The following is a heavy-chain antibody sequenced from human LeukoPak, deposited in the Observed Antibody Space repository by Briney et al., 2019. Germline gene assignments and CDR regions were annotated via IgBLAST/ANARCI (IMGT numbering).Heavy chain of an antibody. J-gene: IGHJ4*02. CDR2: IKQDGSEK. V-gene: IGHV3-7*01. Sequence: GGSLRLSCAASVFTFSSYWMTWVRQAPGKGLEWVANIKQDGSEKYYVDSVKGRFTISRDNAKNTLYLQMNSLRAEDTAVYYCASFSAPDYWGQGTLVTVSS. D-gene: IGHD3-3*02. CDR3: ASFSAPDY. CDR1: VFTFSSYW.